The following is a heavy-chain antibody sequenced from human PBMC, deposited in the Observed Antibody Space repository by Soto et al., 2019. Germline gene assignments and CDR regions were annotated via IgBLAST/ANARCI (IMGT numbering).Heavy chain of an antibody. CDR1: GFTVSSNY. D-gene: IGHD6-13*01. CDR2: IYSGGST. CDR3: AREGSSPWGYYGMDV. J-gene: IGHJ6*02. V-gene: IGHV3-53*01. Sequence: PWGSLRLSCAASGFTVSSNYMSWVRQAPGKGLEWVSVIYSGGSTYYADSVKGRFTISRDNSKNTLYLQMNSLRAEDTAVYYCAREGSSPWGYYGMDVWGQGTTVTVSS.